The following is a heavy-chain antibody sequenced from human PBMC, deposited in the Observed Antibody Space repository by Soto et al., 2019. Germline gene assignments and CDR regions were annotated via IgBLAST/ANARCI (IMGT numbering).Heavy chain of an antibody. V-gene: IGHV4-59*01. J-gene: IGHJ4*02. CDR1: GGSISSYY. CDR3: ARYGSGKYLDY. D-gene: IGHD3-10*01. Sequence: QVQLQETGPGLVKPSETLSLTCTVSGGSISSYYWNWIRQPPGKGLEWIGYISYSGSTNYNPSLKSRVTISVDTSKNQFSLKLSSVTAADTAVYYCARYGSGKYLDYWGQRALATVSS. CDR2: ISYSGST.